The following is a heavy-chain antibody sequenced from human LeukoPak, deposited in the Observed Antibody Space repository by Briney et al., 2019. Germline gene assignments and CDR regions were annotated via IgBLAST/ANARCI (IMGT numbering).Heavy chain of an antibody. J-gene: IGHJ4*02. CDR1: GFTFSSYS. D-gene: IGHD1-26*01. CDR2: ISSSSSYI. Sequence: GGSLRLSCAASGFTFSSYSMNWVRQAPGKGLEWVSSISSSSSYIYYADSVKGRFTISRDNAKSSLYLQMNSLRAEDTAVYYCARGSRELLAFDYWGQGTLVTVSS. V-gene: IGHV3-21*01. CDR3: ARGSRELLAFDY.